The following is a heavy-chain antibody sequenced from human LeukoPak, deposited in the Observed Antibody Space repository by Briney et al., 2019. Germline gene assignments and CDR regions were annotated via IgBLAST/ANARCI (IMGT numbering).Heavy chain of an antibody. CDR3: ARGISWYNYYYYYMDV. CDR1: GESFSGFY. J-gene: IGHJ6*03. D-gene: IGHD6-13*01. V-gene: IGHV4-34*01. CDR2: INHNGST. Sequence: SETLSLTCAVYGESFSGFYWSWISQPPGKGLEWIGEINHNGSTNYNPSLKSRVTLSVDTSKNQFSLKLSSVTAADTAVYFCARGISWYNYYYYYMDVWGKGTTVTVSS.